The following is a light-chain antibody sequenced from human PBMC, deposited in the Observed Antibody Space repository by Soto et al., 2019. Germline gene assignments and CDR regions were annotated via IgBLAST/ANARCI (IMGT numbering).Light chain of an antibody. CDR3: QQYNTYSRT. V-gene: IGKV1-5*03. J-gene: IGKJ1*01. CDR1: QSISSS. CDR2: MAS. Sequence: DIQMTQSPSTLFASVGDRITITCRASQSISSSLAWYQQKPGKAPKLLIYMASNLQSGVPSRFVGAGSGTEFPLTISSLQPDDFATYYCQQYNTYSRTFGQGTKVEI.